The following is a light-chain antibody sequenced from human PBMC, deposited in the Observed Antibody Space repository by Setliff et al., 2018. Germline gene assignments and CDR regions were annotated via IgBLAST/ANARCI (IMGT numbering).Light chain of an antibody. CDR2: EVT. Sequence: QSVLTQPASVSGSPGQSITISCAGTSSDVGAYNLVSWYQQHPGKGPKVLIYEVTKRPSGVSTRFSGSKSGDTASLTISGLQAEDEADYRCASYIGSSTYVFGSGTRSPS. J-gene: IGLJ1*01. V-gene: IGLV2-23*02. CDR1: SSDVGAYNL. CDR3: ASYIGSSTYV.